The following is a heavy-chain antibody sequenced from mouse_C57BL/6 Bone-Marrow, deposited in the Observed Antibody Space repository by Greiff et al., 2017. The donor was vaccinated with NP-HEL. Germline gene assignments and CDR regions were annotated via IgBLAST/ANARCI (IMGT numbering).Heavy chain of an antibody. CDR2: INPNNGGT. V-gene: IGHV1-26*01. J-gene: IGHJ2*01. CDR3: ARHGSSYPDY. D-gene: IGHD1-1*01. CDR1: GYTFTDYY. Sequence: VQLQQSGPELVKPGASVKISCKASGYTFTDYYMNWVKQSHGKSLEWIGDINPNNGGTSYNQKFKGKATLTVDKSSSTAYMELRSLTSEDSAVYYCARHGSSYPDYWGQGTTLTVSS.